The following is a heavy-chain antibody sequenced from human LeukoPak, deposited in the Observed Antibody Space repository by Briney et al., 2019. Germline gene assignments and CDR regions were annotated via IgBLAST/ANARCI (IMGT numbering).Heavy chain of an antibody. Sequence: PSETLSLTCTVSGRSISSGGYYWSWIPQHPGQDLEWRGYIYYSGSTYYNPSRKSRVTISVDTSKNQFSLKLSSVTAADTAVYYCARGILLWFGESTDAFDIWGQGTMVTVSS. CDR3: ARGILLWFGESTDAFDI. V-gene: IGHV4-31*03. J-gene: IGHJ3*02. D-gene: IGHD3-10*01. CDR2: IYYSGST. CDR1: GRSISSGGYY.